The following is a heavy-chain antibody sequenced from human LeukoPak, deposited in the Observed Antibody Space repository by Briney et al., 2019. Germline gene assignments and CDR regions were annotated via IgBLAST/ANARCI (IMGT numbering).Heavy chain of an antibody. CDR3: AKRPAAVRGVIPYLDY. CDR2: ISAGGST. CDR1: GFTFSSYS. D-gene: IGHD3-10*02. Sequence: GGSLRLSCAASGFTFSSYSMNWVRHVPGKGLEWVSTISAGGSTYYADSVKGRFTISRDNSKNTLFLQMNSLRAEDTAIYYCAKRPAAVRGVIPYLDYWGQGTLVTVSS. V-gene: IGHV3-23*01. J-gene: IGHJ4*02.